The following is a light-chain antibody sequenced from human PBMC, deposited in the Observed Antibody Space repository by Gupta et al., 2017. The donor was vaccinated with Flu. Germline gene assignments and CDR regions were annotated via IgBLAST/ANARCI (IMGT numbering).Light chain of an antibody. J-gene: IGKJ2*01. CDR1: QSVFYSSNNKNY. CDR2: WAS. CDR3: QQYYTTPMYT. V-gene: IGKV4-1*01. Sequence: DIVMTQSQDSLAVSLGERATIHCKSSQSVFYSSNNKNYLAWYQQKVGQPPKLLIYWASTRDSGVPDRFSGSGSGTDFTLTISTLQAEDVAVYYCQQYYTTPMYTFGQGTKVEIK.